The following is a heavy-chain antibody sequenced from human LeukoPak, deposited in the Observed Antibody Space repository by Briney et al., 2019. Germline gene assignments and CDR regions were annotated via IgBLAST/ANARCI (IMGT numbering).Heavy chain of an antibody. D-gene: IGHD3-9*01. CDR3: AREGVLRYFDRQYYMDV. Sequence: GGSLRLSCAASGFTFSSYWMSWVRQAPGKGLEWVANIKQDGSEKYYVDSVKGRFTISRDNAKNSLYLQMNSLRAEDTAVYYCAREGVLRYFDRQYYMDVWGKGTTVTVSS. CDR2: IKQDGSEK. V-gene: IGHV3-7*01. J-gene: IGHJ6*03. CDR1: GFTFSSYW.